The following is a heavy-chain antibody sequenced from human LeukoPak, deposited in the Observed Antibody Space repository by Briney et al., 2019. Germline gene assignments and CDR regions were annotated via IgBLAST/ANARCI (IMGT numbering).Heavy chain of an antibody. J-gene: IGHJ4*02. CDR2: IIPILGIA. Sequence: SVKVSCKASGGTFSSYAISWVRQAPGQGLEWMGRIIPILGIANYAQKFQGRVTTTADKSTSTAYMELSSLRSEDTAVYYCARGIAAAAGDYWGQGTLVTVSS. CDR3: ARGIAAAAGDY. V-gene: IGHV1-69*04. CDR1: GGTFSSYA. D-gene: IGHD6-13*01.